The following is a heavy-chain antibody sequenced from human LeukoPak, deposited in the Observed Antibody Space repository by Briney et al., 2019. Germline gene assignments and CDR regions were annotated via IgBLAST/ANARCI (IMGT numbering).Heavy chain of an antibody. CDR1: GGSLTSYY. D-gene: IGHD3-10*01. CDR3: ARGSSRGQPLRY. CDR2: INRSGST. V-gene: IGHV4-34*01. J-gene: IGHJ4*02. Sequence: SETLSLTCAVYGGSLTSYYWSWIRQPPGKGLEWIGEINRSGSTNYNPSLKSRVTISVDTSKNQFSLKLSSVTAADTAVYYCARGSSRGQPLRYWGQGTLVTVSS.